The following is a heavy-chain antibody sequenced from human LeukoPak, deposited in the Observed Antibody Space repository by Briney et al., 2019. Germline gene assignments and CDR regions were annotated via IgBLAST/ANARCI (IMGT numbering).Heavy chain of an antibody. J-gene: IGHJ4*02. Sequence: PGGSLRVSCAASGFIFSSRWMSWVRQAPGKGLEWVASINQGGNDKRHADSVKGRFTISRDNAKNSLSLQLNSPRAEDTAMYYCATLKDAVTTFDNWGQGTLVTVSS. D-gene: IGHD4-17*01. CDR1: GFIFSSRW. CDR3: ATLKDAVTTFDN. CDR2: INQGGNDK. V-gene: IGHV3-7*01.